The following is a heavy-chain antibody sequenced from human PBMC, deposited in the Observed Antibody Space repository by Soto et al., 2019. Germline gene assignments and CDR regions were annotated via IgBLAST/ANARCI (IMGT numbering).Heavy chain of an antibody. CDR1: GGSISDYY. V-gene: IGHV4-59*01. CDR2: IYKSGST. Sequence: SETLSLTCSVSGGSISDYYWSWIRQPPGRGLEWIGYIYKSGSTNYNPSLKSRGTISVDTSKNLFSLKLSSVTAADTAVYYCARDQNGSPLFDLWGQRSLVTGSS. D-gene: IGHD1-26*01. J-gene: IGHJ4*02. CDR3: ARDQNGSPLFDL.